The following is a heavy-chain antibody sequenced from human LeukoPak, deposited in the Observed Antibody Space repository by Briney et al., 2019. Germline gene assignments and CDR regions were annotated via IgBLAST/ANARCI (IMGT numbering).Heavy chain of an antibody. J-gene: IGHJ6*02. V-gene: IGHV3-21*01. CDR3: ARDRSTSRYYHGMDV. Sequence: PGGSLRLSCAASDSTFSSFSMRWVRQAPGKGLFWVAAISSRSAHIYYADSVKSRFTISRDNAKKSLYLEMNNLRADDTAVYYCARDRSTSRYYHGMDVWGPGTTVIVSS. CDR1: DSTFSSFS. D-gene: IGHD2-2*01. CDR2: ISSRSAHI.